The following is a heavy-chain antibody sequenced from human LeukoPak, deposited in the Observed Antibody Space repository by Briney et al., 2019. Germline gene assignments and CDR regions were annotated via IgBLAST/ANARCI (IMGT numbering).Heavy chain of an antibody. J-gene: IGHJ4*02. Sequence: ASVKVSCKASGYTFTSCDFNWVRQATGQRPEWMGWMCPNSGDTGYAQKFQDRVTMTRNTSISTAYMELSSLRSDDTAVYYCARGPPNWGYDYWGPGTLVTVSS. CDR1: GYTFTSCD. CDR3: ARGPPNWGYDY. D-gene: IGHD7-27*01. V-gene: IGHV1-8*01. CDR2: MCPNSGDT.